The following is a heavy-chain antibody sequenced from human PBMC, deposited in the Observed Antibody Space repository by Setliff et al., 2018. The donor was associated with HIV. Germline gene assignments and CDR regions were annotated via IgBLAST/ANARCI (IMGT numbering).Heavy chain of an antibody. Sequence: PGGSLRLSCAASGFTFSSYWMNWVRQAPGKGLEWVANIKQDGTEKYYVDSVKGRFTISRDNSKNTLYLHMNSLRAEDTAVYYCAKDELDRFGDFDYWGQGTLVTSPQ. D-gene: IGHD3-3*01. V-gene: IGHV3-7*03. CDR1: GFTFSSYW. CDR3: AKDELDRFGDFDY. J-gene: IGHJ4*02. CDR2: IKQDGTEK.